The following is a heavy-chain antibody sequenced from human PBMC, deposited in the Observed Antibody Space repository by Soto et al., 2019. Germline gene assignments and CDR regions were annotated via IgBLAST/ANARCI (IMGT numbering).Heavy chain of an antibody. V-gene: IGHV3-23*01. D-gene: IGHD3-10*01. CDR2: ISGSGDVT. CDR3: ASHNYYNSDRRSSPLDY. CDR1: GFTFSRYA. J-gene: IGHJ4*02. Sequence: GGSLRLSCAASGFTFSRYAMSWVRQAPGKGLEWVSAISGSGDVTPYADSAKGRFTISRDNSKTTLYLQMNSLRAEDTAVYFCASHNYYNSDRRSSPLDYWAPGTLVTVSA.